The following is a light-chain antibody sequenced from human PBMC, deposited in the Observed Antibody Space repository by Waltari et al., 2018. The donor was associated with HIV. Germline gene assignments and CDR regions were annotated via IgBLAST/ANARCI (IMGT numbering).Light chain of an antibody. V-gene: IGLV1-47*01. CDR2: GNG. Sequence: QSVLTQPPSASGTPGRRVTIACSGSSPNIGTTAVYWSQELPGPAPKLLIFGNGQRPSGVPDRFSGSKSGTSASLAISGLRSEDEADYYCAAWDDSLSGSYVFGTGTKVTVL. CDR1: SPNIGTTA. CDR3: AAWDDSLSGSYV. J-gene: IGLJ1*01.